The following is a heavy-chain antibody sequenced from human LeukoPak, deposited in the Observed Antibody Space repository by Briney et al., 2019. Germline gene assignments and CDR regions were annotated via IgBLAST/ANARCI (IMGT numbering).Heavy chain of an antibody. D-gene: IGHD3-22*01. CDR1: GYSFTDHY. CDR2: INPNSGGT. J-gene: IGHJ4*02. V-gene: IGHV1-2*02. CDR3: TRGGGGLLLYYFDY. Sequence: ASVKVSCKASGYSFTDHYMHWVRQAPGQGLEWMGWINPNSGGTNYAQKFQGRVTMTRDTSISTAYMELSRLRSDDTAVYYCTRGGGGLLLYYFDYWGQGTLVTVSS.